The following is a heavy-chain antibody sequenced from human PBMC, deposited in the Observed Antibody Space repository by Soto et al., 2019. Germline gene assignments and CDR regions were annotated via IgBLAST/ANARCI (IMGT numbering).Heavy chain of an antibody. CDR3: ARCGYDAFYFDY. D-gene: IGHD5-12*01. J-gene: IGHJ4*02. CDR1: GGSISSYY. Sequence: SETLSLTCTVSGGSISSYYWSWIRQPPGKGLEWIGYIYYSGSTNYNPSLKSRVTISVDTSKNQFSLKLSSVTAADTAVYYCARCGYDAFYFDYWGQGTLVTVSS. CDR2: IYYSGST. V-gene: IGHV4-59*01.